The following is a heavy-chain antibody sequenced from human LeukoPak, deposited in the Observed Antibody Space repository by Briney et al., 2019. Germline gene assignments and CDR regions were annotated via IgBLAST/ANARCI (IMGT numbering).Heavy chain of an antibody. CDR2: MNHRGRT. Sequence: SESLSLTCAVYGGSFSGYYWSWIRQPPGKGLEWIGEMNHRGRTNYNPSLKSRVTISVGTSKIQFSLKLSSVTAADTALYYCARTTMVRGTYYMDVWGKGTTVTISS. D-gene: IGHD3-10*01. V-gene: IGHV4-34*01. J-gene: IGHJ6*03. CDR1: GGSFSGYY. CDR3: ARTTMVRGTYYMDV.